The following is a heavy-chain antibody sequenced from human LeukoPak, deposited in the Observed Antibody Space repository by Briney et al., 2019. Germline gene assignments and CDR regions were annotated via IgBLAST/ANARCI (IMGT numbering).Heavy chain of an antibody. Sequence: ASVKVSCKASGYTFTGYYMHWVRQAPGQGLEGMGWINPNRGGTNYAEKFQGSVTRTSGASISTAYMELSRLRSDDTAVYYCAREGYCSGGSCYPNWFDPWGQGTLVTVSS. V-gene: IGHV1-2*02. CDR1: GYTFTGYY. CDR2: INPNRGGT. J-gene: IGHJ5*02. D-gene: IGHD2-15*01. CDR3: AREGYCSGGSCYPNWFDP.